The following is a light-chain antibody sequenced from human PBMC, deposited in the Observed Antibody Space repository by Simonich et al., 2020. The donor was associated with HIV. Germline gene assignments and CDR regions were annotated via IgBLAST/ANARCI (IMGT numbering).Light chain of an antibody. CDR3: QQYNNRPLT. CDR1: QSSSRN. J-gene: IGKJ4*01. V-gene: IGKV3-15*01. Sequence: EILLTPSPGTLSFSPGERAPLSCRARQSSSRNLAWYQQKPGPAPRPLIYSASARATGSPAKFSGSWSGTEFTLTISSMQSEDIAVYNCQQYNNRPLTFGGGTKVEIK. CDR2: SAS.